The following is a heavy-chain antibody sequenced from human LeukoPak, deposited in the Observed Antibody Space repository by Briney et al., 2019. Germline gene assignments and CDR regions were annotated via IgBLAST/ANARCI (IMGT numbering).Heavy chain of an antibody. D-gene: IGHD3-22*01. CDR1: GGSISSYY. J-gene: IGHJ4*02. V-gene: IGHV4-4*07. Sequence: PSETLSLTCTVSGGSISSYYWSWIRQPAGKGLEWIGRIYTSGSTNYNPSLKSRVTMSVDTSKNQFSLKLSSVTAADTAVYYCARVMSYYDSSGYYLDYWGQGTLVTVSS. CDR3: ARVMSYYDSSGYYLDY. CDR2: IYTSGST.